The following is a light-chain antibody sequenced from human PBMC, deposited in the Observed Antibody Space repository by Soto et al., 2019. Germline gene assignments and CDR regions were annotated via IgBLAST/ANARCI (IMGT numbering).Light chain of an antibody. CDR2: GAY. V-gene: IGKV3-20*01. J-gene: IGKJ4*01. CDR3: KQYGSSPLT. Sequence: EIVMTQSPGTLSLSPGERVTLSCRASQSVSSNFLAWYQQKPGQAHRLLIYGAYNRAAGIQDRFSGSGSGTDLTLTIRRLEPEEFAVYYCKQYGSSPLTFGGGTKVDNK. CDR1: QSVSSNF.